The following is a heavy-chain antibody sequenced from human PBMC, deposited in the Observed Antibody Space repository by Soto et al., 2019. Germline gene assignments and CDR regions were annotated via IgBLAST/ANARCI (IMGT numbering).Heavy chain of an antibody. CDR2: ISAYNGNT. D-gene: IGHD1-26*01. V-gene: IGHV1-18*01. Sequence: ASVKVSCKASGYTFTSYGISWVRQAPGQGLEWMGWISAYNGNTNYAQKLQGRVTMTTDTSTSTAYMELRSLRSDDTAVYYCARGPGIVGAPWYFDYWGQGTLVTVSS. J-gene: IGHJ4*02. CDR1: GYTFTSYG. CDR3: ARGPGIVGAPWYFDY.